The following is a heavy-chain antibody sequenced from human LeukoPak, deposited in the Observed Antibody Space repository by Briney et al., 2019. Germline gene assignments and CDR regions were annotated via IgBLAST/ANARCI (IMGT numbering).Heavy chain of an antibody. CDR2: IGSDGSST. CDR1: GFTFSTSW. J-gene: IGHJ4*02. Sequence: GGSLRLSCAASGFTFSTSWMHWVRQAPGKGLVWVSRIGSDGSSTSYADSVKGRFTISRDNAKNTLYLQMNSLRAEDTAVYYCARDRSIASDYWGQGTLVTVSS. V-gene: IGHV3-74*01. CDR3: ARDRSIASDY. D-gene: IGHD6-6*01.